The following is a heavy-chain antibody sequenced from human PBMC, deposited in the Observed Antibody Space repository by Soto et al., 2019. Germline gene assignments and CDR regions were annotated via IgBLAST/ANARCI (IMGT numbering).Heavy chain of an antibody. V-gene: IGHV4-39*01. CDR2: IYYSGST. Sequence: QLQLQESGPGLLKPSETLSLTCTVSGGSIGSTSYYWAWIRQPPGKGLEWIGSIYYSGSTYYNPSLKSRVTTSVDTSKNQFSLKLSSVTAADTAMYYCARRASSISCYVDCWAFDIWGQGTMVTVSS. D-gene: IGHD2-2*01. J-gene: IGHJ3*02. CDR3: ARRASSISCYVDCWAFDI. CDR1: GGSIGSTSYY.